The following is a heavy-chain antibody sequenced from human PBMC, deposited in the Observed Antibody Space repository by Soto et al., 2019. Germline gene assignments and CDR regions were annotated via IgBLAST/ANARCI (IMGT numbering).Heavy chain of an antibody. CDR1: GYSFNSVHF. D-gene: IGHD2-2*01. CDR3: AAATLPGARSYGMDV. V-gene: IGHV4-38-2*01. J-gene: IGHJ6*02. CDR2: LSQNGGT. Sequence: PSETLSLTCVVSGYSFNSVHFWGWIRQPPGKGLQWIGSLSQNGGTYRNPSLRSRVTLSVDTSKNQFSLKLTSVTAADAAVYYCAAATLPGARSYGMDVWGQGSTVTVSS.